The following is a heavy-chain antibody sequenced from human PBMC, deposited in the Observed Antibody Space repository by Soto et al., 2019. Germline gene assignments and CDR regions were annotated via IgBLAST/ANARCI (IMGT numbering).Heavy chain of an antibody. CDR3: VKDESINWYSGHFRH. D-gene: IGHD6-13*01. CDR1: GFTFDDYA. V-gene: IGHV3-9*01. CDR2: INWNSGSI. J-gene: IGHJ1*01. Sequence: LSCAASGFTFDDYAMHWVRQVPGKGLEWVSGINWNSGSIGYGDSVKGRFAISRDNAKNSLHLQMNSLSAEDTAFYYCVKDESINWYSGHFRHWGQGTLVTVSS.